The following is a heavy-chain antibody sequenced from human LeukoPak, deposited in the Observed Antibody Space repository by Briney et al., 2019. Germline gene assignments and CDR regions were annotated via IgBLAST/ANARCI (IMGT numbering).Heavy chain of an antibody. V-gene: IGHV3-21*01. J-gene: IGHJ4*02. CDR3: ARDTFYTAAFDY. CDR2: ISSSSSYI. Sequence: GGSLRLSCAASGFTFSSYSMNWVRQAPGKGLEWVSSISSSSSYIYYADSVKGRFTISRDNAKNSLYLQMNSLRAEDTAVYYCARDTFYTAAFDYWGQGTLVTVSS. CDR1: GFTFSSYS. D-gene: IGHD2/OR15-2a*01.